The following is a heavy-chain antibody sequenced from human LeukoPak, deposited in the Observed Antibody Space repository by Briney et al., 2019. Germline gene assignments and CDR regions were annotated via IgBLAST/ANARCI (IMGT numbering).Heavy chain of an antibody. J-gene: IGHJ4*02. CDR2: ISSSSSYI. Sequence: GGSLRLSCAASGFTFSSYSMNWVRQAPGKGLEWVSSISSSSSYIYYADSVKGRFTISRDNAKNSLYLQMNSLRAEDTAVYYCARDGDYGSGRYYNANPITFDYWGQGTLVTVSS. D-gene: IGHD3-10*01. CDR3: ARDGDYGSGRYYNANPITFDY. CDR1: GFTFSSYS. V-gene: IGHV3-21*01.